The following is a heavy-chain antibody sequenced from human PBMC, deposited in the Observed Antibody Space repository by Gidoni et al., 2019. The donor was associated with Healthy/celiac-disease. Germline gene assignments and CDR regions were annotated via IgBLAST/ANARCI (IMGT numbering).Heavy chain of an antibody. CDR3: ARMYIAAAGTTYGMDV. D-gene: IGHD6-13*01. CDR2: MNPSSGNT. V-gene: IGHV1-8*01. CDR1: GYTFTSYD. Sequence: QVQLVQSGAEVKKPGASVKVSCKASGYTFTSYDINWVRQATGQGLEWMGWMNPSSGNTGYAQKFQGRVTMTRNTSISTAYMELSSLRSEDTAVYYCARMYIAAAGTTYGMDVWGQGTTVTVSS. J-gene: IGHJ6*02.